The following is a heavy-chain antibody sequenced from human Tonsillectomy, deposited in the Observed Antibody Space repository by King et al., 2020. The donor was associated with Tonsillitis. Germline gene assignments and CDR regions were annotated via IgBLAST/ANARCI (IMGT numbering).Heavy chain of an antibody. CDR2: IYTAGSST. V-gene: IGHV3-23*03. J-gene: IGHJ3*02. D-gene: IGHD3-10*01. Sequence: VQLVESGGGLVQPGGSLRLSCAASGFTFSSYAMSWVRQAPGKGLEWVSVIYTAGSSTYYADSVKGRFTISRDNSKNTLYLEMNTLRADDTAVYYCAKGQMSSYYNAGSFDAFDIWGQGTMVTVSS. CDR1: GFTFSSYA. CDR3: AKGQMSSYYNAGSFDAFDI.